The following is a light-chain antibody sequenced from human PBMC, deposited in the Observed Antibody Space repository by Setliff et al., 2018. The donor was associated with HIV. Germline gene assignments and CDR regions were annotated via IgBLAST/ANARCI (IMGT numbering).Light chain of an antibody. CDR3: SSYAGGPYV. J-gene: IGLJ1*01. Sequence: QSALTQPPSASGSPGQSVTISCTGTSSDIGAYNVVSWFQQHPGKAPKVMIYDVNQRPSGVPDRFSGSKSGNTASLTASGLQPEDEADYYCSSYAGGPYVFGSGTKV. CDR1: SSDIGAYNV. CDR2: DVN. V-gene: IGLV2-8*01.